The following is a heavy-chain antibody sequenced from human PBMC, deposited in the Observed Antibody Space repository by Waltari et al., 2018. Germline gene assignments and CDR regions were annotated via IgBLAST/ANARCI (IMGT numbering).Heavy chain of an antibody. CDR3: ATDRLDIVAANFDY. J-gene: IGHJ4*02. CDR1: GYPLPDLS. D-gene: IGHD5-12*01. V-gene: IGHV1-24*01. Sequence: QVQLVQSGAEVKKPGASVKVSCKVSGYPLPDLSLHWVRKAPGKGLEWMGGFDPEDGETIYAQKFQGRVTMTEDTSTDTAYMELSSLRSEDTAVYYCATDRLDIVAANFDYWGQGTLVTVSS. CDR2: FDPEDGET.